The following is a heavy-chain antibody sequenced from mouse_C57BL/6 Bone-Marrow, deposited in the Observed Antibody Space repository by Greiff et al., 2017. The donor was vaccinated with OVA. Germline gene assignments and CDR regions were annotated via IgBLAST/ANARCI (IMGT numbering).Heavy chain of an antibody. D-gene: IGHD2-5*01. CDR3: ALLYYSNPYYAMDY. V-gene: IGHV1-64*01. CDR1: GYTFTSYW. Sequence: QVQLQQPGAELVKPGASVKLSCKASGYTFTSYWMHWVKQRPGQGLEWIGMIHPNSGSTNYNEKFKSKATLTVDKSSSTAYMQRSSLTSEDSAVYYCALLYYSNPYYAMDYWGQGTSVTVSS. CDR2: IHPNSGST. J-gene: IGHJ4*01.